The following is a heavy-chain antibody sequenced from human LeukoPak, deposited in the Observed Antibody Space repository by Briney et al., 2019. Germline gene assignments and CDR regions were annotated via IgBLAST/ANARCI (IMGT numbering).Heavy chain of an antibody. J-gene: IGHJ4*02. D-gene: IGHD6-19*01. CDR1: GGTFSSYA. CDR2: IIPIFGTA. CDR3: ARDSGRGVAGNLDY. V-gene: IGHV1-69*13. Sequence: GASVKVSCKASGGTFSSYAISWVRQAPGQGLEWMGGIIPIFGTANYARKFQGRVTITADESTSTAYMELSSLRSEDTAVYYCARDSGRGVAGNLDYWGQGTLVTVSS.